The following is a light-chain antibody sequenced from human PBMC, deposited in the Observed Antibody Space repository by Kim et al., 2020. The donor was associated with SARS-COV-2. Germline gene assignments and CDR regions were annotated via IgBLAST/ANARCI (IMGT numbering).Light chain of an antibody. Sequence: SSELTQDPALSVALGQTVRITCQGDSLRKYYATWYQQKPGQAPVLVISAKDKRPSGVPDRFSGSSSGNTASLTITGAQAADEADYYCRSRDSRGNVVFGG. CDR3: RSRDSRGNVV. CDR1: SLRKYY. J-gene: IGLJ2*01. CDR2: AKD. V-gene: IGLV3-19*01.